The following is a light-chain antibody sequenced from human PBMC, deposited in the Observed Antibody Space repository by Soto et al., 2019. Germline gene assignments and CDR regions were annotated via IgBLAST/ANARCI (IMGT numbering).Light chain of an antibody. V-gene: IGKV4-1*01. CDR1: QSGLTSSNNKNY. CDR2: WAS. J-gene: IGKJ1*01. CDR3: QQYYNTPRT. Sequence: DTVMTQSPDSLAVSLGDRATINCRSSQSGLTSSNNKNYLAWYQQKPGQPHKVLIYWASTQESGVPDRFSGSESGTDFTLTISSLQAEDVAVYFCQQYYNTPRTFGQGTKVDIK.